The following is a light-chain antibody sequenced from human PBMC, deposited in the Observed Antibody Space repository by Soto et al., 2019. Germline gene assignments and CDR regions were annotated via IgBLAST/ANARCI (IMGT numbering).Light chain of an antibody. CDR3: SSYTSSSTLGV. J-gene: IGLJ1*01. V-gene: IGLV2-14*01. Sequence: QSVLNQPASVSGSPGQSITTSCTGTSSDVGGYNYVSWYQQHPGKAPKLMIYDVSNRPSGVSNRFSGSKSGNTASLTISGLQAEDEADYYCSSYTSSSTLGVFGTGTKVTVL. CDR2: DVS. CDR1: SSDVGGYNY.